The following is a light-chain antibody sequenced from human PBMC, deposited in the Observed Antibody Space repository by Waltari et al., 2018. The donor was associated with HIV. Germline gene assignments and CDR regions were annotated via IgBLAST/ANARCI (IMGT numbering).Light chain of an antibody. CDR1: QSVSGSL. J-gene: IGKJ1*01. V-gene: IGKV3-20*01. CDR2: GAS. Sequence: EVVLTQSPGTLSLSPGERATLSCRASQSVSGSLFVWYQQKPGQSPRLLIYGASSRATGIPDRFSCSGSGTDFTLTISRLEPEDVAVYYCQHYGNALWTFGPGTKVEIK. CDR3: QHYGNALWT.